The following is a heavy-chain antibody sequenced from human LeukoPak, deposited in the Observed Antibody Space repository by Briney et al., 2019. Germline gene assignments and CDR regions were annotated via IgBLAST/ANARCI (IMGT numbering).Heavy chain of an antibody. CDR1: GGSISTYY. CDR2: IYYSGNT. CDR3: ARSGRKAPPKYYYYGMDV. Sequence: SETLSLTCTVSGGSISTYYWSWIRQPPGKGLEWIGYIYYSGNTIYNSSLKSRVTISVDTSKNQFSLKLSSVTAADTAVYYCARSGRKAPPKYYYYGMDVWGQGTTVTVSS. V-gene: IGHV4-59*12. D-gene: IGHD1-26*01. J-gene: IGHJ6*02.